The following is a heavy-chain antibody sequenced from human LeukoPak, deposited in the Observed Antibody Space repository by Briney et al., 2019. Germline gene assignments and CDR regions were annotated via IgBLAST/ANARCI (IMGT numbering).Heavy chain of an antibody. CDR3: AREGDIVVVTANAFDI. CDR1: GFTFSSYA. J-gene: IGHJ3*02. Sequence: PGGSLRLSCAASGFTFSSYAMHWVRQAPGKGLEWVAVISYDGSNKYYADSVKGRFTISRDNSKNTLYLQMNSLRAEDTAVYYCAREGDIVVVTANAFDIWGQGTMVTVSS. V-gene: IGHV3-30*04. CDR2: ISYDGSNK. D-gene: IGHD2-21*02.